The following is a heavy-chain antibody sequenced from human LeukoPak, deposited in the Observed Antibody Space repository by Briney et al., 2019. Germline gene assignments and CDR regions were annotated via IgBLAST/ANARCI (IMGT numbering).Heavy chain of an antibody. CDR2: ISYDGTNK. D-gene: IGHD1-14*01. V-gene: IGHV3-30-3*01. CDR3: ARVRLDRSERNLDAFEN. Sequence: GGSLRLSCAASGFTFSSYALHWVRQAPGKGLEWVGLISYDGTNKYYADSVKGRFTISRDSSKNTLYLQMNSLRTEDTAVYFCARVRLDRSERNLDAFENWGRGTMVTVSS. CDR1: GFTFSSYA. J-gene: IGHJ3*02.